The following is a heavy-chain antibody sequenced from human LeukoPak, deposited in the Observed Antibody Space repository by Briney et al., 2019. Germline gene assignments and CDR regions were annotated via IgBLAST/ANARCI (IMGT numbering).Heavy chain of an antibody. V-gene: IGHV1-2*02. J-gene: IGHJ4*02. CDR2: ANPKSGGT. CDR3: ARDGGTYGDSPVAY. CDR1: GYTFTNYY. Sequence: VASVKVSCKASGYTFTNYYIHWVRQAPGQGLEWMGWANPKSGGTSTAQKFQGRVTMTSDTSISTAYMDLSGLRSDDTAVYYCARDGGTYGDSPVAYWGQGTVVTVSS. D-gene: IGHD4-17*01.